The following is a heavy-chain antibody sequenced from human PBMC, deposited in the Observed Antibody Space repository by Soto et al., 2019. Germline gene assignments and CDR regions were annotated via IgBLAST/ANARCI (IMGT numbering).Heavy chain of an antibody. CDR2: ISSSSSTI. CDR3: ASALGTGGQWLVRYYYGMDV. Sequence: EVQLVESGGGLVQPGGSLRLSCAASGFTFSSYSMNWVRQAPEKGLEWVSYISSSSSTIYYADSVKGRFTISRDNAKNSLYLQMNSLRDEDTAVYYCASALGTGGQWLVRYYYGMDVWGQGTTVTVSS. CDR1: GFTFSSYS. V-gene: IGHV3-48*02. J-gene: IGHJ6*02. D-gene: IGHD6-19*01.